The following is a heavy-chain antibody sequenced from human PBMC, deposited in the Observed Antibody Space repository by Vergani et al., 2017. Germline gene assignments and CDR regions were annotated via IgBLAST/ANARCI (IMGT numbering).Heavy chain of an antibody. V-gene: IGHV3-73*01. J-gene: IGHJ4*02. CDR1: GFTFSGSA. Sequence: EVQLVESGGGLVQPGGSLKLSCAASGFTFSGSAMYWVRQASGKGREWVGRIRSKANSYATAYAASVKGRFTISRDDSKNTAYLQMNSLKTEDTAVYYCTSPHYYDSSGYYRDFDYWSQGTLVTVSS. D-gene: IGHD3-22*01. CDR3: TSPHYYDSSGYYRDFDY. CDR2: IRSKANSYAT.